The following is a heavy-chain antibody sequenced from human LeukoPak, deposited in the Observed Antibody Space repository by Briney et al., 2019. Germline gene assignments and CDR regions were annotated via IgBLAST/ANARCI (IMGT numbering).Heavy chain of an antibody. D-gene: IGHD1-1*01. CDR3: GSGTMSGASPTDY. CDR2: ISSSSTI. J-gene: IGHJ4*02. CDR1: GFTFSSYS. V-gene: IGHV3-48*01. Sequence: GGSLRLSCAASGFTFSSYSMNWVRQAPGKGLEWVSYISSSSTIYYADSVRGRFTNSRDNAENSLYLQMNSLRAEDTAVYYCGSGTMSGASPTDYWGQGTLVIVSS.